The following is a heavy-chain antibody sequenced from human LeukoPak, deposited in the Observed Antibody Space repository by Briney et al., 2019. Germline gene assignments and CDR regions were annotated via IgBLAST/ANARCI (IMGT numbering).Heavy chain of an antibody. Sequence: GGSLRLSCAASGFTFSSYAMSWVRQAPGKGLEWVSAISGSGGSIYYADSVKGRFTISRDNSKNTLYLQMNSLRAEDTAVYYCAKFRHRAVAGTGTGYWGQGTLVTVSS. J-gene: IGHJ4*02. V-gene: IGHV3-23*01. CDR1: GFTFSSYA. CDR2: ISGSGGSI. CDR3: AKFRHRAVAGTGTGY. D-gene: IGHD6-19*01.